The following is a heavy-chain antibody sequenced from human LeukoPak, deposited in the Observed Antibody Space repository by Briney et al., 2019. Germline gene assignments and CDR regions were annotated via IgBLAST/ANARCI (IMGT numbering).Heavy chain of an antibody. J-gene: IGHJ3*01. V-gene: IGHV3-21*01. CDR2: ITGSRSYI. D-gene: IGHD2-8*01. Sequence: GSLRLSCAASGFAFSTYSMDWVRQAPGKGLEWVSSITGSRSYISYADSVKGRFTISRDNANNSLFLQMDSLRAEDTAVYYCARARGAASGCIWGLSAFDVWGHGAVVTVSS. CDR3: ARARGAASGCIWGLSAFDV. CDR1: GFAFSTYS.